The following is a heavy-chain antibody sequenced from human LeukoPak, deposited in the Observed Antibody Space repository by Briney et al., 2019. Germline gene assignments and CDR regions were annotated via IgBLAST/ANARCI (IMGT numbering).Heavy chain of an antibody. D-gene: IGHD6-6*01. Sequence: GASLRLSCAASGFTFSNYAMSWVRQAPEKGLEWVSAISGSGGSTYYADAVKGRFTISRDISKNTLYLQMHSLRAEDTAIYYCAKRSSSSSGYFDYWGQGTLVTVSS. V-gene: IGHV3-23*01. CDR3: AKRSSSSSGYFDY. CDR1: GFTFSNYA. J-gene: IGHJ4*02. CDR2: ISGSGGST.